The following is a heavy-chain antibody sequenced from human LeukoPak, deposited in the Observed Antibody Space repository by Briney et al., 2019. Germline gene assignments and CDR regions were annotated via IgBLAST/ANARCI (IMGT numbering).Heavy chain of an antibody. CDR3: ASAPYGSGLYYFDS. Sequence: GGSLRLSCAASGFTFSSYWMHWVRQAPGKGLVWVSRINSDGSSTNYADSVKGRFTISRDNAKNTLYLQMNSLGAEDTAVYYCASAPYGSGLYYFDSRGQGTLVTVSS. D-gene: IGHD3-10*01. CDR2: INSDGSST. CDR1: GFTFSSYW. J-gene: IGHJ4*02. V-gene: IGHV3-74*01.